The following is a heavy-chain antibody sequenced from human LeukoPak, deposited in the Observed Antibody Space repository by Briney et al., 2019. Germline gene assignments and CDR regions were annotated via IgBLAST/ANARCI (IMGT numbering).Heavy chain of an antibody. J-gene: IGHJ6*02. CDR1: GFTVSTNY. CDR3: AKDLYSSGWYVGYYYYGLDV. D-gene: IGHD6-19*01. CDR2: IYIGGTT. Sequence: GGSLRLSCAASGFTVSTNYMSWVRQAPGKGLEWVSTIYIGGTTYYADSVKGRFTISRDISKNTVFLQMNSLRAEDMAVYYCAKDLYSSGWYVGYYYYGLDVWGQGTTVTVSS. V-gene: IGHV3-66*01.